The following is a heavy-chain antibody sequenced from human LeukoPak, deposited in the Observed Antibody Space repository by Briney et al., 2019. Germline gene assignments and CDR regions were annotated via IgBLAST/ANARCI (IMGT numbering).Heavy chain of an antibody. CDR2: INHSGST. V-gene: IGHV4-34*01. Sequence: SETLSLTCGVYGGSFSGYYWSWIRQPPGKGLEWIGEINHSGSTNYNPSLKSRVTISVDTSKNQFSLKLSSVTAADTAVYHCAREVFFVTTANGPRFDPWGQGTLVTVSS. CDR3: AREVFFVTTANGPRFDP. J-gene: IGHJ5*02. CDR1: GGSFSGYY. D-gene: IGHD4-17*01.